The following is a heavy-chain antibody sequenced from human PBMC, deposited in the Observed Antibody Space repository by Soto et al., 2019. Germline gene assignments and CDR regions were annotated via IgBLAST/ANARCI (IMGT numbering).Heavy chain of an antibody. D-gene: IGHD3-16*01. Sequence: EVQLVESGGGVVKPGGSLRLSCTASGFTFSTYWMHWVRQAPGKGLVWLSRLKGDGSMTDYADSVKGRFTITRDNAENTLYLQMNGLRAEETARYYCARGGLYAYYQDNWGQGTLVTVSS. J-gene: IGHJ4*02. V-gene: IGHV3-74*01. CDR1: GFTFSTYW. CDR3: ARGGLYAYYQDN. CDR2: LKGDGSMT.